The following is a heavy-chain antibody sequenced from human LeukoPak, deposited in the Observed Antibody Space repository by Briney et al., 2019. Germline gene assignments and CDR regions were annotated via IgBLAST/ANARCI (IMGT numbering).Heavy chain of an antibody. CDR3: ARDANIVVVPAQVYYYYYMDV. CDR2: IRYDGSNK. D-gene: IGHD2-2*01. Sequence: GGSLRLSCAASGFTFSSYGMHWVRQAPGKGLEWVAFIRYDGSNKYYADSVKGRFTISRDNSKNTLYLQMNSLRAEDTAVYYCARDANIVVVPAQVYYYYYMDVWGKGTTVTVSS. V-gene: IGHV3-30*02. CDR1: GFTFSSYG. J-gene: IGHJ6*03.